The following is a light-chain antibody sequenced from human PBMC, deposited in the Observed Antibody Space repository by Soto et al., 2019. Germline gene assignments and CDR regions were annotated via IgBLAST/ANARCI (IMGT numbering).Light chain of an antibody. CDR2: GAS. CDR1: QSFSRSF. J-gene: IGKJ5*01. V-gene: IGKV3-20*01. Sequence: EIVLTQSPGTLSLSPGERATLSCRASQSFSRSFLAWYQQKPGQDPRLLLYGASSRATGIPDRFSGSGSGTDFTLSITSLVPEDFACFFCQQYATSPVTFGQGTRVEIK. CDR3: QQYATSPVT.